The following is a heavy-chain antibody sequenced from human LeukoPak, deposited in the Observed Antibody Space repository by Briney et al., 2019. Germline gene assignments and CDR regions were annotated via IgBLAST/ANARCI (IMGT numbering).Heavy chain of an antibody. D-gene: IGHD6-19*01. CDR1: GFTISNNH. V-gene: IGHV3-66*01. J-gene: IGHJ4*02. Sequence: GGSLRLSCAASGFTISNNHMSWVRQAPGKGLEWVSYIYSGGSTYYADSVKGGVTISRDNSKNTLYLQMNSLRAEDTAVYYCARVGIAVANPFDYWGQGTLVTVSS. CDR2: IYSGGST. CDR3: ARVGIAVANPFDY.